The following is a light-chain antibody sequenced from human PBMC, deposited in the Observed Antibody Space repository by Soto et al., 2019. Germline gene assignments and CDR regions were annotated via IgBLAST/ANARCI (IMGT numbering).Light chain of an antibody. CDR3: QQLNAYPLT. CDR1: QVTSSY. J-gene: IGKJ5*01. CDR2: GAS. V-gene: IGKV1-9*01. Sequence: DIQLTQSKSFLSSSVGDRVTITCRASQVTSSYLAWFQQKPGRAPKLLIYGASTLQSGVPARFSGSGSGTDFTLTISNLQPEDFATYYCQQLNAYPLTFGQGTRVDI.